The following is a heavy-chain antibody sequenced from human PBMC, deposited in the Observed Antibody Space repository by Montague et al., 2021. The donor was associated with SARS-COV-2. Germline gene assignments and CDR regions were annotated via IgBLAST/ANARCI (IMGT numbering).Heavy chain of an antibody. CDR1: DGSFSNFY. D-gene: IGHD1-26*01. CDR2: INHSGTT. CDR3: ASGDDNGSGYLDV. V-gene: IGHV4-34*01. Sequence: SETLSLTCAVFDGSFSNFYWSWIRQPPGKGLEWIGEINHSGTTYYNPSLKSRVTMSVDTSRNQFSPKLNSVTAADAAVYYCASGDDNGSGYLDVWGKGTTVTVSS. J-gene: IGHJ6*03.